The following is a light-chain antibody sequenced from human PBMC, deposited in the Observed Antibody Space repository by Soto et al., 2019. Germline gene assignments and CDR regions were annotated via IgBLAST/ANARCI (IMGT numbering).Light chain of an antibody. V-gene: IGKV1-39*01. CDR1: QSISSY. CDR3: QQSYSTPRT. J-gene: IGKJ1*01. CDR2: AAS. Sequence: DIQMTQSHSSMSASVADRVTIPCRASQSISSYLNWYQQKPGKAPKLLIYAASSLQSGVPSRFSGSGSGTDFTLTISSLQPEDFATYYCQQSYSTPRTFGQGTKVDIK.